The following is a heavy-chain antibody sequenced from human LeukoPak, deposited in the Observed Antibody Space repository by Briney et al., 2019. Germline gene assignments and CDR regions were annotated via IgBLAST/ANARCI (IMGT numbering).Heavy chain of an antibody. Sequence: PGGSLRLSCAASGFTFSSYSMNWVRQAPGKGLEWVSSISSSSSYIYYADSVKGRFTISRDNAKNSLYLQMNSLRAEDTAVYYCARDQGYSGYAFDYWGQGTLVTVSS. CDR3: ARDQGYSGYAFDY. J-gene: IGHJ4*02. D-gene: IGHD5-12*01. CDR2: ISSSSSYI. V-gene: IGHV3-21*01. CDR1: GFTFSSYS.